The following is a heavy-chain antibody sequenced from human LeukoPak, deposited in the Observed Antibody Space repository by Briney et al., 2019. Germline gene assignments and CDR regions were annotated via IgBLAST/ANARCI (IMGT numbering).Heavy chain of an antibody. J-gene: IGHJ3*02. V-gene: IGHV4-31*03. CDR3: ARVPYYYDSSGYVDAFDI. D-gene: IGHD3-22*01. CDR2: IYYSGST. CDR1: GGSISSGGYY. Sequence: SETLSLTCTVSGGSISSGGYYWSWIRQHPGKGLEWIGYIYYSGSTYYNPSLKSRVTISVDTSKNQFSLKLSSVTAADTAVYYCARVPYYYDSSGYVDAFDIWGQGTMVTVSS.